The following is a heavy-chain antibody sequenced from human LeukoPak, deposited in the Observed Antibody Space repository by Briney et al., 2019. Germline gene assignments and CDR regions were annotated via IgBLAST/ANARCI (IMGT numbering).Heavy chain of an antibody. CDR2: INHDGSLT. J-gene: IGHJ4*02. Sequence: GGSLRLSCAASGFGLTNYGMHWVRQSPAKGLVWVSHINHDGSLTNYADSVKGRFTISRDIAKNTVYLQMNSLGAEDTATYYCSRDVFSLGDSWGQGTLVTVSS. D-gene: IGHD2/OR15-2a*01. V-gene: IGHV3-74*01. CDR3: SRDVFSLGDS. CDR1: GFGLTNYG.